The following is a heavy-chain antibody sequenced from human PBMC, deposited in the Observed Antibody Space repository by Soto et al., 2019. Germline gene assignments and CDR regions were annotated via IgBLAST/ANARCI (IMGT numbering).Heavy chain of an antibody. CDR3: ARGYCSGGSCPDFDY. D-gene: IGHD2-15*01. CDR2: ISSSSSYI. CDR1: GFTFSSYS. J-gene: IGHJ4*02. V-gene: IGHV3-21*04. Sequence: GGSLRLSCAASGFTFSSYSMNWVRQAPGKELEWVSSISSSSSYIYYADSVKGRFTISRDNAKNSLYLQMNTLRCEDTAVYYCARGYCSGGSCPDFDYWGQGTLVTVSS.